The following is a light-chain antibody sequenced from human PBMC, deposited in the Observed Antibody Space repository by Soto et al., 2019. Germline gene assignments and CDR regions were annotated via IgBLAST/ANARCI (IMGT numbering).Light chain of an antibody. J-gene: IGLJ1*01. CDR1: SGGVGGYNY. CDR3: SSYAASNNYV. V-gene: IGLV2-8*01. Sequence: QSVLTQPPSASGSPGQSVTISCTGTSGGVGGYNYVSWYQQHPGKAPKLMIFEVSERPSGVPDRFSASKSGNTASLTVSGLQAEDEADYYCSSYAASNNYVFGTGTKVTVL. CDR2: EVS.